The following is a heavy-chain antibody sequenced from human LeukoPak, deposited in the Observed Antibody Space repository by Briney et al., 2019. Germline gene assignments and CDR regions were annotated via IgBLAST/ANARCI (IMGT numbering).Heavy chain of an antibody. CDR1: GYTFTSYY. D-gene: IGHD3-22*01. CDR3: ARGARDSSGSRGLDY. Sequence: ASVKVSCKASGYTFTSYYMHWVRQAPGQGLEWIGIINPSGGSTSYAQKFQGRVTITRNTSISTAYMELSSLRSEDTAVYYCARGARDSSGSRGLDYWGQGTLVTVSS. CDR2: INPSGGST. V-gene: IGHV1-46*01. J-gene: IGHJ4*02.